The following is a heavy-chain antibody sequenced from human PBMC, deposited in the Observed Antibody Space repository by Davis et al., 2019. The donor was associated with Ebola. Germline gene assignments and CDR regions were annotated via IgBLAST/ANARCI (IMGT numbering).Heavy chain of an antibody. CDR2: IKSDGST. Sequence: GESLKISCAASGFPITNYWTHWVRQAPGKGLVWVSRIKSDGSTIYADSVKGRFTISRDNAKNTLYLQMNSLRVEDTAVYYCVRDGIATFGKVKYYYGMDVWGKGTTVTVSS. J-gene: IGHJ6*04. CDR1: GFPITNYW. CDR3: VRDGIATFGKVKYYYGMDV. D-gene: IGHD6-13*01. V-gene: IGHV3-74*01.